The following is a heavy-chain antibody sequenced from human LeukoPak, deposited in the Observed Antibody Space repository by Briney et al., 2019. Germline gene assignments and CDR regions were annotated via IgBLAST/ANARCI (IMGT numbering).Heavy chain of an antibody. J-gene: IGHJ4*02. V-gene: IGHV5-51*01. CDR2: IYPGNSDT. Sequence: GESLQISCKGSGYSFTSYWIGWVRQMPGKGLEWMGIIYPGNSDTRYSPSFQGQVTISADKSISTAYLQWSSLKASDTAMYYCARRSHDEMDEFVYWGQGTLVTVSS. CDR3: ARRSHDEMDEFVY. D-gene: IGHD5-24*01. CDR1: GYSFTSYW.